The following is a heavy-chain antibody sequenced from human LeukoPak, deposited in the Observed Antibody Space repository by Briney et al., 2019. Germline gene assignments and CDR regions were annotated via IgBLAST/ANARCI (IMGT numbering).Heavy chain of an antibody. V-gene: IGHV3-30*04. J-gene: IGHJ4*02. CDR3: ARAADYCDSSGSNFDY. D-gene: IGHD3-22*01. Sequence: PGGSLRLSCAASGFTFSSYAMHWVRQAPGKGLEWVAVISYDGSNKYYADSVKGRFTISRDNSKNTLYLQMNSLRAEDTAVYYCARAADYCDSSGSNFDYWGQGTLVTVSS. CDR2: ISYDGSNK. CDR1: GFTFSSYA.